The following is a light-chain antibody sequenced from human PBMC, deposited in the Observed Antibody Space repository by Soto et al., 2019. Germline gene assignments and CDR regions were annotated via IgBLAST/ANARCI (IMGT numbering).Light chain of an antibody. Sequence: DIVLTQSPGTLSLSPGEIATLSCRASQSVSSSYLAWYQQKPGQAPRLLIYAASSRATGIPDRFSGSGSGTDFTLTINRLEPEDFAVYYCQQYGSSINFGQGTRLEIK. CDR1: QSVSSSY. CDR2: AAS. J-gene: IGKJ5*01. CDR3: QQYGSSIN. V-gene: IGKV3-20*01.